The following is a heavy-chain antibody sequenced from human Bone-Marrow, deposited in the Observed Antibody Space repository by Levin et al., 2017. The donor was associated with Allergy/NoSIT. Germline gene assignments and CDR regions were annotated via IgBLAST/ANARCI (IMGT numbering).Heavy chain of an antibody. Sequence: SETLSLTCNVSGGSISGYYWSWVRQPPGKGLDWVGYIYYTGSTNYNPSLKSRVTISVDTSKNQFSLNLSSVTAADTAVYFCARQLDGNSFRYFDLWGRGTLVTVSS. CDR1: GGSISGYY. V-gene: IGHV4-59*08. J-gene: IGHJ2*01. CDR3: ARQLDGNSFRYFDL. D-gene: IGHD4-23*01. CDR2: IYYTGST.